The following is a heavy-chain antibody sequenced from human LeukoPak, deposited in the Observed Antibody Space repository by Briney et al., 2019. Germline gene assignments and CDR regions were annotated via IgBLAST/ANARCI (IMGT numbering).Heavy chain of an antibody. D-gene: IGHD3-3*01. J-gene: IGHJ4*02. CDR3: AREDFWSGYYSHLFDY. CDR2: ISSSSSTI. Sequence: QPGGSLRLSCAASGFTFSSYSMNWVRQAPGKGLEWVSYISSSSSTIYYADSVKGRSTISRDNAKNSLYLQMNSLRAEDTAVYYCAREDFWSGYYSHLFDYWGQGTLVTVSS. CDR1: GFTFSSYS. V-gene: IGHV3-48*04.